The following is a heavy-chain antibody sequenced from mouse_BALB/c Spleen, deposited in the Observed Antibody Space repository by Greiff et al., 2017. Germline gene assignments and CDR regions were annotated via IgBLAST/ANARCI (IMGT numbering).Heavy chain of an antibody. Sequence: VQLQQSGTVLARPGASVKMSCKASGYTFTSYWMHWVKQRPGQGLEWIGAIYPGNSDTSYNQKFKGKAKLTAVTSTSTAYMELSSLTNEDSAVYYCTREDRLYAMDYWGQGTSVTVSS. CDR2: IYPGNSDT. CDR3: TREDRLYAMDY. CDR1: GYTFTSYW. V-gene: IGHV1-5*01. D-gene: IGHD2-14*01. J-gene: IGHJ4*01.